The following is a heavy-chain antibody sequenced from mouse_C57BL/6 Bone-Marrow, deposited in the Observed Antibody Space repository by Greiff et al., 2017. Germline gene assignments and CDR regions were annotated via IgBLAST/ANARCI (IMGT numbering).Heavy chain of an antibody. CDR1: GYTFTDYN. Sequence: VQLKESGPELVKPGASVKMSCKASGYTFTDYNMHWVKQSHGKSLEWIGYINPNNGGTSYNQKFKGKATLTVNKSSSTAYMELRSLTSEDSAVYYCAQSPHYYGSRGHFDVWGTGTTVTVSS. D-gene: IGHD1-1*01. J-gene: IGHJ1*03. CDR3: AQSPHYYGSRGHFDV. CDR2: INPNNGGT. V-gene: IGHV1-22*01.